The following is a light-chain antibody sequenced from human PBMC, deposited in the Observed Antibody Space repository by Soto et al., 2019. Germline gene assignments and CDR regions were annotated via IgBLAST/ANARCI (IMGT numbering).Light chain of an antibody. CDR3: QQYKDWPPLT. CDR2: DAS. J-gene: IGKJ4*01. V-gene: IGKV3-11*01. CDR1: QDVGGY. Sequence: EIMLAQSPATLSLSPGGRATLSCRASQDVGGYLSWFQQKPGQAPRLLIYDASIRATGIPARFSGSESGTVFTLTIHSLEPEDFAVYYCQQYKDWPPLTFGGGTNVEIK.